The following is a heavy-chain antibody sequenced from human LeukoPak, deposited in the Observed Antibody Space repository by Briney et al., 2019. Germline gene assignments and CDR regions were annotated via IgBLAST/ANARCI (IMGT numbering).Heavy chain of an antibody. V-gene: IGHV3-48*02. CDR1: GFTFSTYE. CDR3: ARGTSPFDP. Sequence: GGSLRLSCAASGFTFSTYEMNWVRQAPGKGPEWISYVTSSSSTIYYADSVKGRFTISRDNAKNSLYLQMNSLRDEDTALYYCARGTSPFDPWGRGTLVTVSS. CDR2: VTSSSSTI. J-gene: IGHJ5*02.